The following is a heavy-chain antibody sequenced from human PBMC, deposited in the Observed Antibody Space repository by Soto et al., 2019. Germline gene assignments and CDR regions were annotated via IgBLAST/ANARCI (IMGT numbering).Heavy chain of an antibody. Sequence: QVQLVESGGGLVKPGGSLRLSCAASGFTFSDYYMNWIRQAPGKGLEWVSYISSRGSTIYYADSVKGRFTISRDNAKKSLYLQMHSLSTEDMAVYSCARAAERGPPAYWGQGTLVTVSS. J-gene: IGHJ4*02. CDR3: ARAAERGPPAY. CDR2: ISSRGSTI. V-gene: IGHV3-11*01. CDR1: GFTFSDYY.